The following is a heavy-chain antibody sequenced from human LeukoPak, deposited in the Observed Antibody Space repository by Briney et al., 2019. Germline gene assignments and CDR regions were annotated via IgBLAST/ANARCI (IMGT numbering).Heavy chain of an antibody. Sequence: GESLKISCKGSGYSFTRFWIAWVRQMPGKGLEWMGIIYPGDSDTRYSPSFQGQVTISADKSISTAYLQWSSLTASDTAMYYCARACAYQDCFDYWGQGTLVTVSS. J-gene: IGHJ4*02. CDR3: ARACAYQDCFDY. D-gene: IGHD3-16*01. V-gene: IGHV5-51*01. CDR1: GYSFTRFW. CDR2: IYPGDSDT.